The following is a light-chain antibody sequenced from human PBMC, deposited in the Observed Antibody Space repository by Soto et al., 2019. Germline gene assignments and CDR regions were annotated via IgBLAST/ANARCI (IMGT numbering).Light chain of an antibody. CDR3: GSWDSSLSAYV. Sequence: QSVLTQPPSVSAAPGQTVTISCSGSSSNIRGNSVSWYQQLPGTAPKLLIYDDNKRPSGIPDRFSGSKSGTSATLGITGFXTGDEADYYCGSWDSSLSAYVFGTGTKVTLL. V-gene: IGLV1-51*01. J-gene: IGLJ1*01. CDR1: SSNIRGNS. CDR2: DDN.